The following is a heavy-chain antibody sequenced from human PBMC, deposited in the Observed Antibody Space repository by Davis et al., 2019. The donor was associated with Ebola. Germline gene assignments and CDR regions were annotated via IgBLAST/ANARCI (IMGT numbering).Heavy chain of an antibody. CDR1: GISFSGYW. V-gene: IGHV3-7*01. D-gene: IGHD5-24*01. CDR2: INQDGSEE. CDR3: VKDLKDVPIGYTYYMDA. J-gene: IGHJ6*03. Sequence: GESLKISCAASGISFSGYWMSWVRQAPGKGLEWVANINQDGSEEYYVDSVKGRFTISRDNARNALYLQMNNLRAEDTAVYYCVKDLKDVPIGYTYYMDAWGKGTTVTVSS.